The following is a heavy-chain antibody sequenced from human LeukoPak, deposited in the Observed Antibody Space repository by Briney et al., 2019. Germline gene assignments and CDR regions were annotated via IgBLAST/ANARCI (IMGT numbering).Heavy chain of an antibody. D-gene: IGHD1/OR15-1a*01. Sequence: PGGSLRLSCVVSGFTFSSYWMSWVRQAPGKGLEWVANIRPDGSDEYYVDSVEGRFTISRDNAKNSLYLQMNSLRAEDTAVYYCAREGTDYWGQGTLVTVSS. CDR1: GFTFSSYW. CDR2: IRPDGSDE. CDR3: AREGTDY. J-gene: IGHJ4*02. V-gene: IGHV3-7*01.